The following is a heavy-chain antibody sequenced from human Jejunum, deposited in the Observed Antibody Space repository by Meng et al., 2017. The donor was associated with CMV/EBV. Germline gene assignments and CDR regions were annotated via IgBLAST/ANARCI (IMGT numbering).Heavy chain of an antibody. CDR2: IDNRGST. CDR1: GASISSGDFC. CDR3: ARVYSSGWNYFHY. D-gene: IGHD6-19*01. J-gene: IGHJ4*02. V-gene: IGHV4-30-4*01. Sequence: HLQQPGPVLVRPSPTLSLTCTASGASISSGDFCWSWIRQPPGKGLEYIGYIDNRGSTYYNPSLKSRVTMSMDTSKNQFSLKLTSVTAADTAVYYCARVYSSGWNYFHYWGQGTLVTVSS.